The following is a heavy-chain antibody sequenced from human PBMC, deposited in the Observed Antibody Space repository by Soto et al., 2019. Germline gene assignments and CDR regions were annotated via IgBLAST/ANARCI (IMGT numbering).Heavy chain of an antibody. CDR3: ARPRNGSPGLFEY. CDR2: IYYGGST. Sequence: SETLSLTCTVSGGSISSYYWSWIRQPPGKGLEYIGYIYYGGSTNHNPSLKSRVTMSVDTSKNQFSLKLNSVTAADTAVYYCARPRNGSPGLFEYWGQGSLVTVSS. J-gene: IGHJ4*02. V-gene: IGHV4-59*08. CDR1: GGSISSYY. D-gene: IGHD1-26*01.